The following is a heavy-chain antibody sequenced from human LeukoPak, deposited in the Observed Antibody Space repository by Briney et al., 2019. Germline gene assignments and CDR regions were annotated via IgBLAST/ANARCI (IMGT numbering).Heavy chain of an antibody. CDR3: AREPTFSSSWRTNYFDY. J-gene: IGHJ4*02. D-gene: IGHD6-13*01. V-gene: IGHV4-39*07. CDR1: GGSISSSSYY. Sequence: SETLSLTCTVSGGSISSSSYYWGWIRQPPGKGLEWIGSIYYSGSTYYNPSLKSRVTISVDTSKNQFSLKLSSVTAADTAVYYCAREPTFSSSWRTNYFDYWGQGTLVTVSS. CDR2: IYYSGST.